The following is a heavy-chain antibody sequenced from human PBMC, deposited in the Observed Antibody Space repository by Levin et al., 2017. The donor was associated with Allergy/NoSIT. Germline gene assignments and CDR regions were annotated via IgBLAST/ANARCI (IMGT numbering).Heavy chain of an antibody. CDR3: ARATSRLAYSFGY. D-gene: IGHD3-9*01. Sequence: ASVKVSCKASGYTFTGYYMHWVRQAPGQGLEWMGWINPNSGGTNYAQKFQGRVTMTRDTSISTAYMELSRLRSDDTAVYYCARATSRLAYSFGYWGQGTLVTVSS. J-gene: IGHJ4*02. CDR1: GYTFTGYY. V-gene: IGHV1-2*02. CDR2: INPNSGGT.